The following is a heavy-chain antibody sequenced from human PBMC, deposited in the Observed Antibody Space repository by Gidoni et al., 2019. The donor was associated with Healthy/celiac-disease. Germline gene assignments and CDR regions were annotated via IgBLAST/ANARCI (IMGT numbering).Heavy chain of an antibody. CDR2: ISSSSSTI. CDR1: GFTFSRYS. CDR3: ARGSIDIVVVPAAPDY. Sequence: EVQLVESGGGLVQPGGSLRLSCAASGFTFSRYSMNWVRKAPGKGLEWVSYISSSSSTIYYADSVKGRFTISRDNAKNSLYLQMNSLRDEDTAVYYCARGSIDIVVVPAAPDYWGQGTLVTVSS. D-gene: IGHD2-2*01. V-gene: IGHV3-48*02. J-gene: IGHJ4*02.